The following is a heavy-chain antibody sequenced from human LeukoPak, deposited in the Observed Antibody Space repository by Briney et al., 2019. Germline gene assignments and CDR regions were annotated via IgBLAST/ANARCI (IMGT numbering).Heavy chain of an antibody. CDR3: ARPAVDTAMVSRFDY. CDR1: GFTFSSYA. J-gene: IGHJ4*02. CDR2: MSGRGGST. V-gene: IGHV3-23*01. D-gene: IGHD5-18*01. Sequence: GGSLRLSCAASGFTFSSYAMNWVRQAPGKGLEWISVMSGRGGSTDYADSVKGRFIISRDNSKNTPYLQMNSLRAEDTAVYYCARPAVDTAMVSRFDYWGQGTLVTVSS.